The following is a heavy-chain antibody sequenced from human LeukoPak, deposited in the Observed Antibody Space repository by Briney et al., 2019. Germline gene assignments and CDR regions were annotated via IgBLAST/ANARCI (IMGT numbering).Heavy chain of an antibody. CDR1: GLTFSTYA. J-gene: IGHJ4*02. V-gene: IGHV3-33*06. CDR2: FWPDGNKK. D-gene: IGHD6-25*01. CDR3: AKISSSAESNFDF. Sequence: GRSLRLSCAASGLTFSTYAMHGLGEAPGKGGEWVAFFWPDGNKKYYADSVKGRFAISRENSKNTVYLQMNDLSPEDTALYFCAKISSSAESNFDFWGQGTLLTVSS.